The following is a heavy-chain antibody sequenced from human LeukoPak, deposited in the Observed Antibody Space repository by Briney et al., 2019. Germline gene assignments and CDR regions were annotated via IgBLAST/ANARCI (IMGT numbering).Heavy chain of an antibody. Sequence: GGSLRLSCVVCQFTFGTYWMTWVRQAPGSGLEWLADIKQDGSEKYYVDSLKGRFTISRDNAKNSLYLQMNSLRAEDKAVYYCARNGGHSGSHFDYWGQGTLVTVS. D-gene: IGHD1-26*01. CDR3: ARNGGHSGSHFDY. J-gene: IGHJ4*02. V-gene: IGHV3-7*01. CDR1: QFTFGTYW. CDR2: IKQDGSEK.